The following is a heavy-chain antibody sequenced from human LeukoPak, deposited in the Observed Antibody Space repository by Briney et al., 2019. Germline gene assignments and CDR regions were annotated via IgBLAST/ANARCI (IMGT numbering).Heavy chain of an antibody. J-gene: IGHJ6*03. CDR2: INPNSGGT. D-gene: IGHD3-22*01. Sequence: ASVKVSCKASGYTFTGYYMHWVRQAPGQGLEWMGWINPNSGGTNYAQKFQGRVTMTRDTSISTAYMELSRLRSDDTAVYYCARAEDSPFYYYYMDVWGKGTMVTVSS. CDR1: GYTFTGYY. V-gene: IGHV1-2*02. CDR3: ARAEDSPFYYYYMDV.